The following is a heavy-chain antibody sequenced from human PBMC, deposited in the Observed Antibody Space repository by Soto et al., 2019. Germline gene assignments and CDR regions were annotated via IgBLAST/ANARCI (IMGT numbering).Heavy chain of an antibody. V-gene: IGHV1-2*04. CDR1: GGTFSSYA. CDR2: INPNSGGT. Sequence: GASVKVSCKASGGTFSSYAISWVRQAPGQGLEWMGWINPNSGGTNYAQKFQGWVTMTRDTSISTAYMELSRLRSDDTAVYYCARGWVAVAATDNWFDPWGQGTLVTVSS. CDR3: ARGWVAVAATDNWFDP. J-gene: IGHJ5*02. D-gene: IGHD2-15*01.